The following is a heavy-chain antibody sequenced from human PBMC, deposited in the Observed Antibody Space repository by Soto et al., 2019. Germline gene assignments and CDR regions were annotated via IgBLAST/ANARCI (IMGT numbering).Heavy chain of an antibody. J-gene: IGHJ4*02. D-gene: IGHD1-20*01. Sequence: EVQLVESGGGLVQPGGSLRLSCAASGFTFSSYWMHWVHQAPGKGLVWVSRINTDESSTTYADSVKGRFTISRDNAKNTLYLQMNSLRAEDTAVYYCARRGPVTGLAYWGQGTLVTVSS. CDR1: GFTFSSYW. V-gene: IGHV3-74*01. CDR3: ARRGPVTGLAY. CDR2: INTDESST.